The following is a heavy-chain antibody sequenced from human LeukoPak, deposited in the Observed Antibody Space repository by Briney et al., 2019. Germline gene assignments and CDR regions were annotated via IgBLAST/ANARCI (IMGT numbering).Heavy chain of an antibody. V-gene: IGHV3-30*02. CDR1: GFTFSSYG. J-gene: IGHJ4*02. CDR2: MHYDGSNS. D-gene: IGHD2-2*01. Sequence: GGSLRLSCATSGFTFSSYGVHWVRQAPGRGLEWVAFMHYDGSNSYYTDSVKGRFTISRDNSKNTLYLQMNSLRAEDTAKYYCAKYSQLLSGYYFDFWGQGTLVTVSS. CDR3: AKYSQLLSGYYFDF.